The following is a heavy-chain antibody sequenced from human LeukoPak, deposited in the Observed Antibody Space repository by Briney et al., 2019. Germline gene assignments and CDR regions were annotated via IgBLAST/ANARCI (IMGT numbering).Heavy chain of an antibody. CDR3: ARDQTYYDFWSGYYY. CDR1: GGTFSSYA. V-gene: IGHV1-69*01. J-gene: IGHJ4*02. D-gene: IGHD3-3*01. Sequence: SVKVSCKASGGTFSSYAISWVRQAPGQGLEWMGGIVPIFGTANYAQKFQGRVTITADESTSTAYMELSSLRSEDTAVYYCARDQTYYDFWSGYYYWGQGTLVTVSS. CDR2: IVPIFGTA.